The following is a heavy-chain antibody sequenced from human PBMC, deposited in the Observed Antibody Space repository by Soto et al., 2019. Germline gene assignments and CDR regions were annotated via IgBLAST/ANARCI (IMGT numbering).Heavy chain of an antibody. Sequence: QVQLVESGGGVVQPGRSLRLSCAASGFTFSSYGMHWVRQAPGKGLEWVAVIWYDGSNKYYADSVKGRFTISRDNSKNXLYLQMNSLRAEDTAVYYCARDPARLVAAAGTIDYWGQGTLVTVSS. CDR2: IWYDGSNK. J-gene: IGHJ4*02. CDR3: ARDPARLVAAAGTIDY. V-gene: IGHV3-33*01. D-gene: IGHD6-13*01. CDR1: GFTFSSYG.